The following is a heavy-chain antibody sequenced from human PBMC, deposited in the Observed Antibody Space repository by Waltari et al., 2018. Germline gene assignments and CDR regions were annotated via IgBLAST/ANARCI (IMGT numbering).Heavy chain of an antibody. CDR2: IRSKIYGGTA. CDR1: GFTFGAHA. V-gene: IGHV3-49*03. J-gene: IGHJ6*02. CDR3: SRVSASGDGMDV. Sequence: EVQLVESGGGLVQPGRSLRLSCTTSGFTFGAHALSWFRQAPGNGLEWVVFIRSKIYGGTADYAASVKGRVTVSRDDAKSIAYLQMDSLKTEDTAVYYCSRVSASGDGMDVWGQGTTVTVSS. D-gene: IGHD3-16*01.